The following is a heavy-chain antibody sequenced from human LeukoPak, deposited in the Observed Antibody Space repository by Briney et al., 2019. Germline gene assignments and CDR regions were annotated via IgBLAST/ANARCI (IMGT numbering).Heavy chain of an antibody. CDR1: GFTFSSHS. V-gene: IGHV3-48*04. CDR2: IGHGGSPT. CDR3: ARDQRPFCGGDCYCAIDI. Sequence: LPGGSLRLSCEASGFTFSSHSMTWVRQAPGKRLEWVSYIGHGGSPTHYADSVKGRFTISRDNAKNSLYLQMNSLRVEDTAVYYCARDQRPFCGGDCYCAIDIWGQGTLVTVSS. J-gene: IGHJ3*02. D-gene: IGHD2-21*01.